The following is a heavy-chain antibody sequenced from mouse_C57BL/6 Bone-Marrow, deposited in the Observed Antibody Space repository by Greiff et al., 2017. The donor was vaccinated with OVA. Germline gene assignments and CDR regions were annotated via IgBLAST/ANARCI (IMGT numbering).Heavy chain of an antibody. D-gene: IGHD4-1*01. J-gene: IGHJ2*01. CDR2: IYPRSGNT. Sequence: QVQLQQSGAELARPGASVKLSCKASGYTFTSYGISWVKQRTGQGLEWIGEIYPRSGNTYYNEKFKGKATLTADKSSSTEYMELRSLTSEDAAVYFCARCRANWDFDYWGQGTTLTVSS. CDR3: ARCRANWDFDY. CDR1: GYTFTSYG. V-gene: IGHV1-81*01.